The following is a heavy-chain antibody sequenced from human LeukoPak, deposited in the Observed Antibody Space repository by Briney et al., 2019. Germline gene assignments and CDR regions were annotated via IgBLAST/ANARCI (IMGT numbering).Heavy chain of an antibody. CDR3: AKDYFGSDQPFDY. CDR2: ISGTGGNT. Sequence: GGSLRLSCAASGFKFGSYAMTWVRQAPGKGLEWVSAISGTGGNTFYADIVQGRFSISRDNARNSLYLQMNSLRGEDTAVYYCAKDYFGSDQPFDYWGQGTLVTVSS. V-gene: IGHV3-23*01. D-gene: IGHD3-10*01. J-gene: IGHJ4*02. CDR1: GFKFGSYA.